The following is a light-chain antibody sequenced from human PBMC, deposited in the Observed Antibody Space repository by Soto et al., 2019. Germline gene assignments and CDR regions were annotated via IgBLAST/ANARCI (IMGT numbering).Light chain of an antibody. J-gene: IGKJ4*01. CDR2: DAS. V-gene: IGKV3-11*01. CDR1: QTINNF. CDR3: QHRSTGT. Sequence: EVVLTQSPAPLSFSPRERATPSCRASQTINNFLAWYQQKPGQAPRLLIYDASSRAAGVPGRFSGSGSGTDFTLTITSLEPEDFALYHCQHRSTGTFGGGTKV.